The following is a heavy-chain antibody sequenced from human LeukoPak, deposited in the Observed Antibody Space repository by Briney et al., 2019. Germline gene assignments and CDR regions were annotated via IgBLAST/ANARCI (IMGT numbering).Heavy chain of an antibody. Sequence: ASVKVSCKASGYTFINYYLHWVRQAPRQGPEWLGIINPSGSTNYAQKFEGRVTMTSDMSTSTVYMELNSLTSEDTAVYYCARDVAPRPGPVHHFDYWGQGTLVTVSS. J-gene: IGHJ4*02. D-gene: IGHD6-6*01. CDR3: ARDVAPRPGPVHHFDY. CDR2: INPSGST. CDR1: GYTFINYY. V-gene: IGHV1-46*01.